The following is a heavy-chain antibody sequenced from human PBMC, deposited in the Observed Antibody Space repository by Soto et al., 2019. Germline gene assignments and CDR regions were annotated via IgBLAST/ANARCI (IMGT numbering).Heavy chain of an antibody. D-gene: IGHD1-26*01. Sequence: SVKVSCKASGGTFSSYTISWVRQAPGQGLEWMGRIIPILGIANYAQKFQGRVTITADKSTSTAYLELSSLRSEDTAVYYCARVGHSGSYPAGYWGQGTQVTVSS. CDR3: ARVGHSGSYPAGY. V-gene: IGHV1-69*02. CDR1: GGTFSSYT. J-gene: IGHJ4*02. CDR2: IIPILGIA.